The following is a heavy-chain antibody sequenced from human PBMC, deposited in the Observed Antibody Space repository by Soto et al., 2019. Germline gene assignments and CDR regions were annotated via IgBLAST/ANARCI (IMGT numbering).Heavy chain of an antibody. V-gene: IGHV3-48*02. CDR3: ARDRPSRLFGVVHFDY. Sequence: EVQLVESGGGLVQPGGSLRLSCAASGFTFSSYSMNWVRQAPGKGLEWVSYISSSSSTIYYADSVKGRFTISRDNAKNSLYLQMNSLRDEDTAVYYCARDRPSRLFGVVHFDYWGQGTLVTVSS. CDR2: ISSSSSTI. D-gene: IGHD3-3*01. J-gene: IGHJ4*02. CDR1: GFTFSSYS.